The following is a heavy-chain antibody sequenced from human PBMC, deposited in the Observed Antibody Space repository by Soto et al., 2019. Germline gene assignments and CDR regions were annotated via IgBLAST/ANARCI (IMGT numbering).Heavy chain of an antibody. D-gene: IGHD6-13*01. CDR1: GFTFSNAW. CDR3: TTDVIAAAYDYYDGMDV. Sequence: EVQLVESGGGLVKPGGSLRLSCAASGFTFSNAWMNWVRQAPGKGLEWVGRIKSKTDGGTTDYAAPVKGRFTISRDDSKNTLYLQMNSMKTEDTDVYYCTTDVIAAAYDYYDGMDVWGQGTTVTVSS. V-gene: IGHV3-15*07. J-gene: IGHJ6*02. CDR2: IKSKTDGGTT.